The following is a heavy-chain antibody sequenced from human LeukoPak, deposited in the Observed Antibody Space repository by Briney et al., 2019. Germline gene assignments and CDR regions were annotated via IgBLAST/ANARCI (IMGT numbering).Heavy chain of an antibody. Sequence: ASVKVSCKVSGYTLTELSMHWVRQAPGKGLEWMGGFDPEDGEAIYAQKFQGRVTMTEDTSTDTAYMELSSLRSEDTAVYYCATDRPGGELPYDAFDIWGQGTMVTVSS. D-gene: IGHD1-26*01. J-gene: IGHJ3*02. CDR1: GYTLTELS. CDR2: FDPEDGEA. CDR3: ATDRPGGELPYDAFDI. V-gene: IGHV1-24*01.